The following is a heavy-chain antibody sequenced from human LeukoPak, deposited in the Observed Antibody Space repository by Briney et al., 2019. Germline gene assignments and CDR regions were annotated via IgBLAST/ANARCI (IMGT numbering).Heavy chain of an antibody. J-gene: IGHJ5*02. Sequence: SETLSLTCTVSGGSISSYYWSWIRQPPGKGLEWIGEINHSGSTNYNPSLKSRVTISVDTSKNQFSLKLSSVTAADTAVYYCARGRGPPLWFGPKYNWFDPWGQGTLVTVSS. D-gene: IGHD3-10*01. CDR1: GGSISSYY. V-gene: IGHV4-34*01. CDR2: INHSGST. CDR3: ARGRGPPLWFGPKYNWFDP.